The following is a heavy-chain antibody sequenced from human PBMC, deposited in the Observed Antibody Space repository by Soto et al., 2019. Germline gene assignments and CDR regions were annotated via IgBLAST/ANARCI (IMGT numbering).Heavy chain of an antibody. J-gene: IGHJ4*02. Sequence: QVQLVQSGAEVKKPGASVKVSCKASGYTFVSYAISWVRQAPGQGLEWMGWINTYNENTKYAQKFQGRVTMTTDTSTSTAYMELRTMTSDDTAVYYCARDSLPELRRTLGDYWGQGTLVTVSS. CDR1: GYTFVSYA. D-gene: IGHD1-7*01. CDR3: ARDSLPELRRTLGDY. CDR2: INTYNENT. V-gene: IGHV1-18*01.